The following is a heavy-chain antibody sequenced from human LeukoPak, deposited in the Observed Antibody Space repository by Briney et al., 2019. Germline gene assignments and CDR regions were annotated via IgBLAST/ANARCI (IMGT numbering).Heavy chain of an antibody. V-gene: IGHV1-46*04. CDR2: INPSGGNI. Sequence: GAPVKVSCKASGYTFTSHYMHWVRQAPGQGLGWMALINPSGGNIRYAQKLQGRVTMTRDTSTTTVYMELSSLRSEDTAVYYCARGGHLRYGDTQNWFDPWGQGTLVTVSS. CDR1: GYTFTSHY. D-gene: IGHD4-17*01. J-gene: IGHJ5*02. CDR3: ARGGHLRYGDTQNWFDP.